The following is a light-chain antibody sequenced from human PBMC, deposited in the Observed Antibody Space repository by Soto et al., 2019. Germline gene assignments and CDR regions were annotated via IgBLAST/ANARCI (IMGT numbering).Light chain of an antibody. V-gene: IGKV4-1*01. CDR2: WAS. CDR1: QSVLYTSNNKNY. CDR3: QQYYRCPIT. Sequence: DIVMTQSPDSLAVSLGERATLNCRSSQSVLYTSNNKNYLVWYQQKPGQPPKLLIYWASTRESGVPDRFIGSGSGSDFTLTISSLQAEDVAVYYCQQYYRCPITFGQGTRLEIK. J-gene: IGKJ5*01.